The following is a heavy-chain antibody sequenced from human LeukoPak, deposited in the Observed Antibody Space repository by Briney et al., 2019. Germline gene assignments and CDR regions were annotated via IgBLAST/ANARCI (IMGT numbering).Heavy chain of an antibody. D-gene: IGHD5-12*01. J-gene: IGHJ6*03. CDR3: AKDGIVATILNYMDV. CDR2: ISGSGGRT. V-gene: IGHV3-23*01. CDR1: GFTFSSHG. Sequence: PGGSLRLSCAASGFTFSSHGMNWVRQAPGKGLEWVSGISGSGGRTYYADSVKGRFTISRDNSKNTLYLQMNSLRAEDTAVYYCAKDGIVATILNYMDVWGKGTTVTVSS.